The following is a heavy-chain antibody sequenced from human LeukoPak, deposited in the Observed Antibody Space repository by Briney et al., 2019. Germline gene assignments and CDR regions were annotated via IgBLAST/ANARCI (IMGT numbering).Heavy chain of an antibody. Sequence: ETLSLTCTVSGGSISSSTYYWAWIRQPPGKGLEWIGSIYYSGSTYYNPSLKSRVTISVDTSKNQFSLKLSSVTAADTAVYYCAREQWLEAYYFDYWGQGTLVTVSS. D-gene: IGHD6-19*01. V-gene: IGHV4-39*07. CDR2: IYYSGST. CDR3: AREQWLEAYYFDY. CDR1: GGSISSSTYY. J-gene: IGHJ4*02.